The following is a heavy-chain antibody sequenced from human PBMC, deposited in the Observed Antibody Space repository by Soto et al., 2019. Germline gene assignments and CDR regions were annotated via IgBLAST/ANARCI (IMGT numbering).Heavy chain of an antibody. V-gene: IGHV4-34*01. J-gene: IGHJ4*02. CDR2: INHSGST. D-gene: IGHD7-27*01. Sequence: QVQLQQWGAGLLKPSETLCLSCSVYGGSFSGYYWHWIRQPPGKGLEWIGEINHSGSTNYNPSLKSRVTISVDTSKNQFSLKLSSVTAADTAMYYCARGWGRIFDYWGQGTPVNVSS. CDR1: GGSFSGYY. CDR3: ARGWGRIFDY.